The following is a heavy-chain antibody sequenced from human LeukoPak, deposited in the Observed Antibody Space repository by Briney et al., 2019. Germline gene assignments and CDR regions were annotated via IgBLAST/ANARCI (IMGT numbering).Heavy chain of an antibody. V-gene: IGHV3-30*19. Sequence: SGGSLRLSCAASGFTFSSYGMHWVRQAPGKGLEWVAVISYDGSNKYYADSVKGRFTISRDNSKNTLYLQMNSLGAEDTAVYYCAREFSGILDYWGQGTLVTVSS. CDR2: ISYDGSNK. J-gene: IGHJ4*02. CDR1: GFTFSSYG. CDR3: AREFSGILDY.